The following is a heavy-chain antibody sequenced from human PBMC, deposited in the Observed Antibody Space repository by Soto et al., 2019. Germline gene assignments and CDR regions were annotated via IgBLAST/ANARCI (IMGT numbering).Heavy chain of an antibody. J-gene: IGHJ3*01. V-gene: IGHV3-30*18. CDR2: ISHDGNSH. CDR1: GFSFSNYG. Sequence: QVHLVESGGGVVQPGRSLRLSCEGSGFSFSNYGIHWVRQAPGKGREWVAVISHDGNSHHLADSVRGRFTISRDKSKNTVFLHMTSLRREDSAVYHCVKAQERSAQYFAVVITAFDFWGQGTMVTVSS. D-gene: IGHD3-22*01. CDR3: VKAQERSAQYFAVVITAFDF.